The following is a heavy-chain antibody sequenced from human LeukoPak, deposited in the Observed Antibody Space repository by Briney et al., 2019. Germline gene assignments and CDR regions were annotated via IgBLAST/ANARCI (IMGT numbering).Heavy chain of an antibody. D-gene: IGHD5-24*01. CDR3: ARGRGVDY. CDR1: GFTFSGYW. Sequence: GGSLRLSCAASGFTFSGYWMSWVRQAPGKGLEWVANIKPDGREGYYVDSVRGGFTISRDNAKNSLYLQMASLRAEDTAVYYCARGRGVDYWGRGTLVTVSS. CDR2: IKPDGREG. J-gene: IGHJ4*02. V-gene: IGHV3-7*01.